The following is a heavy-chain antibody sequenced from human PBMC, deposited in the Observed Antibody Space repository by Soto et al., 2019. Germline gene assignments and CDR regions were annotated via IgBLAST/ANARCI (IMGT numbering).Heavy chain of an antibody. CDR1: GGTFSSYT. D-gene: IGHD2-2*01. Sequence: QVQLVQSGAEVKKPGSSVKVSCKASGGTFSSYTISWVRQAPGQGLEWMGRIIPILGIANYAQKFQCRVTNTADKSTSTAYMELSSLRSEDTAVYYCAREPNGSSTSCYANWYFDLWGRGTLVTVSS. CDR2: IIPILGIA. CDR3: AREPNGSSTSCYANWYFDL. J-gene: IGHJ2*01. V-gene: IGHV1-69*08.